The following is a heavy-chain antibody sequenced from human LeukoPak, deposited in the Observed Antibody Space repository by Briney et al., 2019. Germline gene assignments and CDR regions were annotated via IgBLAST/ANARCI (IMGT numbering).Heavy chain of an antibody. CDR3: ARLGDRLSDNWNEGDY. Sequence: GESLKISCKGSGYSFTSYWIGWVRQMPGKGLEWMGIIYPGDSDTRYSPSFQGQVTISADKSISTAYLQWSSLKASDTAMYYCARLGDRLSDNWNEGDYWGQGTLVTVSS. J-gene: IGHJ4*02. V-gene: IGHV5-51*01. CDR1: GYSFTSYW. D-gene: IGHD1-20*01. CDR2: IYPGDSDT.